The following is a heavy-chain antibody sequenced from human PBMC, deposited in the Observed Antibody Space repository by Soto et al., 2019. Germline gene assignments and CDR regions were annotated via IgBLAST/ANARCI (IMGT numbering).Heavy chain of an antibody. CDR1: GFTLSRHT. CDR2: IGSRTSDI. V-gene: IGHV3-21*01. D-gene: IGHD3-22*01. J-gene: IGHJ3*02. Sequence: KTGGSLRLSCVASGFTLSRHTMNWVRQAPGKGLEWVSFIGSRTSDIYYADSVKGRFTISRDNAKNSLYLDLTRLRAEDTAVYFCVRDYYDTSGYPNTFDMWGQGTMVTVSS. CDR3: VRDYYDTSGYPNTFDM.